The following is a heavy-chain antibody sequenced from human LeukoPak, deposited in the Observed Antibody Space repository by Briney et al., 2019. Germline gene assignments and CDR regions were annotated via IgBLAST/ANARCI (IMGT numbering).Heavy chain of an antibody. Sequence: GGSLRLSCAASGFTFSSYGMHWVRQAPGKGLEWVAFIRYDGSNKYYADSVKGRFTISRDNSKNTLYLQMNSLKAEDTAVYYCAKGPQDVDFWSSRCFDYWGQGTLVTVSS. CDR1: GFTFSSYG. V-gene: IGHV3-30*02. CDR2: IRYDGSNK. CDR3: AKGPQDVDFWSSRCFDY. J-gene: IGHJ4*02. D-gene: IGHD3-3*01.